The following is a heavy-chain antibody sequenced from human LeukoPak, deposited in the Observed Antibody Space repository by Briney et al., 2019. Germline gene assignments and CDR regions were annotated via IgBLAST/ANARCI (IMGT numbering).Heavy chain of an antibody. V-gene: IGHV4-59*08. Sequence: SETLSLTCTVSGDSISSYYWSWIRQPPGKGLEWIGYIYYSGSTNYNPSLKSRVTISIDTSKKHFSLKLSSVTAADTAVYYCARLLQVGPTVSDYWGQGTLVTVSS. CDR3: ARLLQVGPTVSDY. CDR2: IYYSGST. CDR1: GDSISSYY. J-gene: IGHJ4*02. D-gene: IGHD1-26*01.